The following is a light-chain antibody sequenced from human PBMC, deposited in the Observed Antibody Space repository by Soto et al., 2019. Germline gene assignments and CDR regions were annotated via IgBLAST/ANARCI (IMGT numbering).Light chain of an antibody. CDR1: QYLGGS. Sequence: EIVMTQSPATLSVSPGERATLSCRASQYLGGSLAWYQQKPGQAPRLLIYGASSRATAIPDRFSGSGSGTDFTLTINRLEPEDFAVYYCQHFGSSLTFGGGTRLEI. J-gene: IGKJ5*01. V-gene: IGKV3-20*01. CDR2: GAS. CDR3: QHFGSSLT.